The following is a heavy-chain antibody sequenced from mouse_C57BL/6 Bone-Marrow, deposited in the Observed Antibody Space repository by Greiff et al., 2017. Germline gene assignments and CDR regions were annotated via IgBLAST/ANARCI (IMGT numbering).Heavy chain of an antibody. V-gene: IGHV1-18*01. Sequence: DVQLQESGPELVKPGASVKIPCKASGYTFTDYNMDWVKQSHGKSLEWIGDINPNNGGTIYNQKFKGKATLTVDKSSSTAYMELRSLTSEDTAVYYCARLRDGSSSFDYWGQGTTLTVSS. CDR1: GYTFTDYN. CDR2: INPNNGGT. D-gene: IGHD1-1*01. J-gene: IGHJ2*01. CDR3: ARLRDGSSSFDY.